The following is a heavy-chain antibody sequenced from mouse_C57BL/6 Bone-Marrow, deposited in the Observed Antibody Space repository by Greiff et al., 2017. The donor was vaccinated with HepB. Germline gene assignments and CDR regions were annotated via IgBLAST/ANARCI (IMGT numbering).Heavy chain of an antibody. CDR3: ARAGCILFDY. CDR2: INDDGSST. J-gene: IGHJ2*01. V-gene: IGHV5-16*01. Sequence: EVKVVESEGGLVQPGSSMKLSCTASGFTFSDYYMAWVRQVPEKGLEWVANINDDGSSTYYLDSLKSRFIISRDNAKNILYLQMSRLKSEDTATYYWARAGCILFDYWGQGTTLTVSS. CDR1: GFTFSDYY.